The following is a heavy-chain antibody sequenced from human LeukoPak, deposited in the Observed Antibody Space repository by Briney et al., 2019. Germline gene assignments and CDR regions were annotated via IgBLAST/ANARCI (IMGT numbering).Heavy chain of an antibody. J-gene: IGHJ4*02. CDR1: GFTFSSYN. CDR3: VKDDSYYYDSSGRDS. D-gene: IGHD3-22*01. Sequence: GGSLRLSCSASGFTFSSYNMHWARQAPGKGLEYVSAITSNGDTTYYADSVKGRVTISRDNSKNTLYLQMSSLRAEDTAVYYCVKDDSYYYDSSGRDSWGQGTLVTVSS. CDR2: ITSNGDTT. V-gene: IGHV3-64D*09.